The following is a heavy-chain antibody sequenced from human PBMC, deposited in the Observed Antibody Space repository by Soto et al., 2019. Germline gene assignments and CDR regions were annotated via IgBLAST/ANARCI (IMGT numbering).Heavy chain of an antibody. CDR2: IHPSGQPI. V-gene: IGHV3-48*03. CDR3: ASRASR. J-gene: IGHJ3*01. D-gene: IGHD1-26*01. Sequence: GRSLRLSCAASGFTFSTSEMYWVRQAPGKGLEWVSYIHPSGQPIFYADSVKGRFTISRDNAKNSLYLQMSSLRAEDSAVYYCASRASRWGQGTMVTVSS. CDR1: GFTFSTSE.